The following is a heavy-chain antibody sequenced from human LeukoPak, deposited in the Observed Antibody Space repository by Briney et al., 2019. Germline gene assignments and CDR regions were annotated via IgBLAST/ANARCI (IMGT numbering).Heavy chain of an antibody. J-gene: IGHJ4*02. Sequence: SETLSLTCSVSGGSLSNYYWSWIRQPPGKGLEWIGYIYYSGSTNYNPSLKSRLTISIDTPKNQSSLKVNSVTAADTAVYFCARFSGSYGQFDYWGQGTLVTVSS. CDR1: GGSLSNYY. D-gene: IGHD1-26*01. CDR2: IYYSGST. V-gene: IGHV4-59*08. CDR3: ARFSGSYGQFDY.